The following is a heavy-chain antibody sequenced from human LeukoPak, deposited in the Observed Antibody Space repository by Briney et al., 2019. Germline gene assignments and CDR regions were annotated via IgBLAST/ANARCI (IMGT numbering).Heavy chain of an antibody. D-gene: IGHD5-24*01. Sequence: SETLSLTCAVSGNSISNTYYWGWIRQPPGKELEWIGSIYNSGSTHYNPSLKSRVTISVDTSKNQFSLKVRSLSAADTAVYYCARGATISETGYFDFWGQGTLVTVSS. CDR1: GNSISNTYY. CDR3: ARGATISETGYFDF. CDR2: IYNSGST. J-gene: IGHJ4*03. V-gene: IGHV4-38-2*01.